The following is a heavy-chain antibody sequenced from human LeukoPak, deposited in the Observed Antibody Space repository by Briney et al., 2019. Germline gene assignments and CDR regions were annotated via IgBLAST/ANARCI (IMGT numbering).Heavy chain of an antibody. D-gene: IGHD2-15*01. V-gene: IGHV3-74*01. CDR3: ARALVAGITLNALDI. CDR2: IQYDGSTT. J-gene: IGHJ3*02. CDR1: GFSFSSYW. Sequence: GGSLRLSCAASGFSFSSYWMHWVRQAPGKGLVWVARIQYDGSTTNYADSVKGRFTISRDNAKKTLYVQMNSLRAEDTAVYYCARALVAGITLNALDIWGQGTMVTVSS.